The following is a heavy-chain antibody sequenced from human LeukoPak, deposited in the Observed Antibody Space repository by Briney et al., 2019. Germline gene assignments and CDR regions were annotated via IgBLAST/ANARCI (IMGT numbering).Heavy chain of an antibody. Sequence: SETLSLTCTVSGGSMSSYYWSWIRQPPGKGLEWIGNIYYSGSTNYNPSLKSRVTMSVDTSKNQFSLRLSSVTAADTAMYYCASSLDILTGYSLKKFDYWGQGTLVTVSS. CDR3: ASSLDILTGYSLKKFDY. CDR2: IYYSGST. CDR1: GGSMSSYY. D-gene: IGHD3-9*01. V-gene: IGHV4-59*08. J-gene: IGHJ4*02.